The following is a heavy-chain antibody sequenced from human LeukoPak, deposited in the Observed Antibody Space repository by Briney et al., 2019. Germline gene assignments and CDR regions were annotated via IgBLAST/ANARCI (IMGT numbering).Heavy chain of an antibody. Sequence: GASVKVSCTASGYTFTGYYMHWVRQAPGQGLEWMGWINPNSGGTDYAQNFQGRVTMTRDTSIITAYMELSRLRSDDTAVYYCARDRGELTRLNYFDYWGQGTLVTVSS. CDR1: GYTFTGYY. J-gene: IGHJ4*02. CDR3: ARDRGELTRLNYFDY. V-gene: IGHV1-2*02. D-gene: IGHD1-7*01. CDR2: INPNSGGT.